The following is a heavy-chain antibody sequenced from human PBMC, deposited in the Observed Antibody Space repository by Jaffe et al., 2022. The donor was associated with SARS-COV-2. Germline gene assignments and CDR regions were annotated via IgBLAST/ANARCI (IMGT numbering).Heavy chain of an antibody. V-gene: IGHV3-23*04. J-gene: IGHJ6*03. CDR3: AKDHSTFGSYYYYYMDV. CDR1: GFTFSSYA. CDR2: ISGSGGST. Sequence: EVQLVESGGGLVQPGGSLRLSCAASGFTFSSYAMSWVRQAPGKGLEWVSAISGSGGSTYYADSVKGRFTISRDNSKNTLYLQMNSLRAEDTAVYYCAKDHSTFGSYYYYYMDVWGKGTTVTVSS. D-gene: IGHD3-16*01.